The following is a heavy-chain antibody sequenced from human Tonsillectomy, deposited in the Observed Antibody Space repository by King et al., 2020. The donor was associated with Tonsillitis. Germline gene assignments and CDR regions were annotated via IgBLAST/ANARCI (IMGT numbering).Heavy chain of an antibody. J-gene: IGHJ4*02. CDR1: GFTFSSYA. Sequence: QVQLVESGGGVVQPGRSLRLSCAASGFTFSSYAMHWVRQAPGKGLEWVAVIWYDGSNKYYADSVKGRFTISRDNSKNTLYLQMNSLRAEDTAVYYCARDYGSGTYSYFDYWGQGTLVTVFS. D-gene: IGHD3-10*01. CDR3: ARDYGSGTYSYFDY. CDR2: IWYDGSNK. V-gene: IGHV3-33*08.